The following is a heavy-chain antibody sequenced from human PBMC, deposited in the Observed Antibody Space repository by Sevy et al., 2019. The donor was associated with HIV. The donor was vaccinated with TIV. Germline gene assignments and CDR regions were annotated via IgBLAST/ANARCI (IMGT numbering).Heavy chain of an antibody. Sequence: LSLTCAASGFTFSDYYMSWIRQAPGKGLEWVSYISGSGSTIYYADSVKGRFTISRDNAKNSVYLQMNSVRAEDTAVNYCARTPYYDFWGGPAIFDYWGQGTLVTVSS. V-gene: IGHV3-11*01. CDR1: GFTFSDYY. CDR3: ARTPYYDFWGGPAIFDY. CDR2: ISGSGSTI. J-gene: IGHJ4*02. D-gene: IGHD3-3*01.